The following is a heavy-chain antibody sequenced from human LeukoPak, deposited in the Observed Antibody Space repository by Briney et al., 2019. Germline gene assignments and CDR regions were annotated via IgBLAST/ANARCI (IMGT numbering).Heavy chain of an antibody. Sequence: SLRLSCAASGFTFDNYAMSWVRQALGKGLEWVSGISDSGGSTYYADSVKGRFTISRDNSKNTLYLQMNSLRAEDTAVYYCAKPTCSGGRCYFDYWGQGTLVTVSS. J-gene: IGHJ4*02. D-gene: IGHD2-15*01. V-gene: IGHV3-23*01. CDR3: AKPTCSGGRCYFDY. CDR2: ISDSGGST. CDR1: GFTFDNYA.